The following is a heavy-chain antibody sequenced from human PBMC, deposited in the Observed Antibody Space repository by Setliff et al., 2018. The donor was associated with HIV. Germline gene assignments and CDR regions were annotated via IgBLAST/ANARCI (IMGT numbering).Heavy chain of an antibody. CDR2: IIPILGIA. CDR3: ARGPDSSGERPFDI. J-gene: IGHJ3*02. V-gene: IGHV1-69*10. D-gene: IGHD3-22*01. CDR1: GGTFSSYA. Sequence: SVKVSCKASGGTFSSYAISWVRQAPGQGLEWMGGIIPILGIANYAQKFQGRVTITTDESTSTAYMELSSLRSEDTAAYYCARGPDSSGERPFDIWGQGTMVTVSS.